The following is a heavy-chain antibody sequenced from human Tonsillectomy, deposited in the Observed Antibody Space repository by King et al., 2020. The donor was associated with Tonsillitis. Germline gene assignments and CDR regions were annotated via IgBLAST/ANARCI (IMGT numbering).Heavy chain of an antibody. D-gene: IGHD3-22*01. J-gene: IGHJ5*02. Sequence: QLQESGPRLVKPSETLSLTCTVSGGSMNNFYWNWIRQPPGKGLEWIGFISYSGATNYNPSLKSRVSMSVDTSKNQFSLRLSSVTGADTAVYYCARRDESSGYYCWFGPWGQGMLVTVSS. CDR3: ARRDESSGYYCWFGP. CDR1: GGSMNNFY. V-gene: IGHV4-59*08. CDR2: ISYSGAT.